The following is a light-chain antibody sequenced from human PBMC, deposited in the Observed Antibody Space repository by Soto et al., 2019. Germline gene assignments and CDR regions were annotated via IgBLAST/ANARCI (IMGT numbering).Light chain of an antibody. Sequence: QSVLTQPPSASGTPGQRVTISCSGSTSHIGSNPVNWYQQLPGTAPKLLIFSNNQRPSGVPDRFSGSKSGTSASLAISGLQSEDEADYYCAAWDESLNGYVFGTGTKLTVL. V-gene: IGLV1-44*01. CDR3: AAWDESLNGYV. J-gene: IGLJ1*01. CDR2: SNN. CDR1: TSHIGSNP.